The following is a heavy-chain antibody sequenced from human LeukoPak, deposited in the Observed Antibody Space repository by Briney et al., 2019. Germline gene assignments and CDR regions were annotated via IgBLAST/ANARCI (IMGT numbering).Heavy chain of an antibody. Sequence: GRSLRLSCAASGFTFDDYAMHWVRQAPGKGLEWVSGISWNSGSIGYAGSVKGRFTISRDNAKNSLYLQMNSLRAEDTALYYCAKDSSGYYFDYYMDVWGKGTTVTISS. V-gene: IGHV3-9*01. CDR2: ISWNSGSI. CDR1: GFTFDDYA. CDR3: AKDSSGYYFDYYMDV. D-gene: IGHD3-22*01. J-gene: IGHJ6*03.